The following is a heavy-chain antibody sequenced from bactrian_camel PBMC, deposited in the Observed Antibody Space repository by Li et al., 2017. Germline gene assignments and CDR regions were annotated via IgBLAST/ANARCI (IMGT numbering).Heavy chain of an antibody. Sequence: DVQLVESGGGLVQPGGSLRLSCAASGFTASLYAMSWVRQAPGKGLEWVSSSSSGALSLVYADSVKGRLTISRDNAKNSVYLQMNTLKPEDTAVYYCVLVPAASMAVEYNAWGQGTQVTVS. D-gene: IGHD3*01. V-gene: IGHV3S40*01. CDR3: VLVPAASMAVEYNA. J-gene: IGHJ4*01. CDR1: GFTASLYA. CDR2: SSSGALSL.